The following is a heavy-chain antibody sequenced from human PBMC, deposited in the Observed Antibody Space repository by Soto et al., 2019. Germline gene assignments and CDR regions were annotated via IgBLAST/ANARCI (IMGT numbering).Heavy chain of an antibody. J-gene: IGHJ6*02. CDR3: ARQSWFYYGMDV. D-gene: IGHD3-10*01. V-gene: IGHV5-10-1*01. Sequence: GESLKISCKGSGYNFINNWISWVRQMPGKGLEWMGRIDLSDSYTNYSPSFQGHVTISADRSISTAYVQWSSLKASDTAMYYCARQSWFYYGMDVWGQGTTVTVSS. CDR2: IDLSDSYT. CDR1: GYNFINNW.